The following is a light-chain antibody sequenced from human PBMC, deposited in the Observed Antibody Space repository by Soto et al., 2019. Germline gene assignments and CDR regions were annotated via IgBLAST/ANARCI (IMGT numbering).Light chain of an antibody. CDR3: QSYDSSLSGCV. CDR1: SSNIGAYFD. CDR2: GNS. V-gene: IGLV1-40*01. Sequence: QSVLTQPPSVSGAPGQRVTISCTGSSSNIGAYFDVHWYQQLPGTAPKLLIYGNSNRPSGVPDRFSGSRSDTSASLAITGLQAEDEADYYCQSYDSSLSGCVFGGGTKVTVL. J-gene: IGLJ2*01.